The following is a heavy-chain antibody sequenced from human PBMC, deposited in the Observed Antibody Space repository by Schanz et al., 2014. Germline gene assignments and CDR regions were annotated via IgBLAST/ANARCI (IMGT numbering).Heavy chain of an antibody. CDR3: AKTPREYCNYDNCPNWFDS. V-gene: IGHV3-23*01. CDR1: EFTFSTDA. D-gene: IGHD2-15*01. CDR2: ISASGGTT. Sequence: DVHLLESGGGLVQPGGSLRLSCAASEFTFSTDAMSWVRQAPGKGLEWVSAISASGGTTYYADSVKGRFTISRDNSKNTLYLQMNSLRAEDTAVYYCAKTPREYCNYDNCPNWFDSWGQGTRVTASS. J-gene: IGHJ5*01.